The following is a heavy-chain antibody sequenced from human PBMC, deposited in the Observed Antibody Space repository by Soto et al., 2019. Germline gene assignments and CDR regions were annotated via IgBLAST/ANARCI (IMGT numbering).Heavy chain of an antibody. CDR1: GGSVSSGSYY. J-gene: IGHJ4*02. D-gene: IGHD6-6*01. V-gene: IGHV4-61*01. CDR2: IYYSGST. Sequence: PSETLSLTCTVSGGSVSSGSYYWSWIRQPPGKGLEWIGYIYYSGSTNYNPSLKSRVTISVDTSKNQFSLKLSPVTAADTAVYYCAREYSSSSSFDYWGQGTLVTVSS. CDR3: AREYSSSSSFDY.